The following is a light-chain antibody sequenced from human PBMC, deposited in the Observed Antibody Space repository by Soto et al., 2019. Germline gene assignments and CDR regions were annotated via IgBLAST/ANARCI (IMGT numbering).Light chain of an antibody. CDR2: GAS. J-gene: IGKJ4*01. CDR1: QGISSY. V-gene: IGKV1-9*01. Sequence: DLQMSQSPSTVSGSVGDSVTIXXRASQGISSYLAWYQQKPGKAPKLXIYGASILQSGVPSRFSGSGAETDFTLTINSLQPEDFATYYCQQLNSYPLTFGGGTKVDIK. CDR3: QQLNSYPLT.